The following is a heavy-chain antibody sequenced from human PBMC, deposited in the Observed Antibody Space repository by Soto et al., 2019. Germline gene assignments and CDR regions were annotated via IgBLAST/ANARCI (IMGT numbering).Heavy chain of an antibody. Sequence: QVQLVQSGAEMKKPGSSVKVSCKASGGTFSSYTISWVRQAPGQGLEWMGRIIPILGIANYAQKFQGRVTITADKSTSTAYMELSSLRSQDTAVYYCASLMSSGYYYGMDVWGQGTTVTVS. V-gene: IGHV1-69*02. CDR2: IIPILGIA. D-gene: IGHD3-10*01. CDR1: GGTFSSYT. CDR3: ASLMSSGYYYGMDV. J-gene: IGHJ6*02.